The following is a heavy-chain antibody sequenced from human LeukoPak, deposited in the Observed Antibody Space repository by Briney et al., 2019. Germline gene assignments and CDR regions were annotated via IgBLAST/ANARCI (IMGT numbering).Heavy chain of an antibody. D-gene: IGHD1-26*01. CDR3: ARGEWEPDAFDI. J-gene: IGHJ3*02. CDR1: GFTVSSYY. CDR2: IYTGGGR. V-gene: IGHV3-53*01. Sequence: GGSLRLSCAASGFTVSSYYMNWVRQAPGKELEWVSVIYTGGGRYYADSVKGRFTISRDNAKNSLYLQMNSLRAEDTAVYYCARGEWEPDAFDIWGQGTMVTVSS.